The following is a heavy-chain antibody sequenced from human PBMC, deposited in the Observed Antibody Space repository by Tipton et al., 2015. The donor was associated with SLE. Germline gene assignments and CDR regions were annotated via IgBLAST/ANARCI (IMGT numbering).Heavy chain of an antibody. D-gene: IGHD3-10*01. Sequence: QVQLVQSGAEVKKPGASVKVSCKASGYTFTGYYLDWVRQAPGQGLEWMGRINPNSGGTNYAQRFQGRVTMTTDTSINTTYMELSSLRSDDAAVYYCARGYYGSGSYYNPNWFDPWGQGTLVTVSS. V-gene: IGHV1-2*06. CDR3: ARGYYGSGSYYNPNWFDP. J-gene: IGHJ5*02. CDR1: GYTFTGYY. CDR2: INPNSGGT.